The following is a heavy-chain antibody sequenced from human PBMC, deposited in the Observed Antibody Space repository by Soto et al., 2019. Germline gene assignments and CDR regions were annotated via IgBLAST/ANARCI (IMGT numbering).Heavy chain of an antibody. CDR1: GFTFRNYG. CDR3: AKRRGDHSNYSWGIDV. Sequence: QVQLVESGGGVVQPGRSLRLSCAASGFTFRNYGMHWVRQAPGKGLVWVTVISYDGSHKYYADSVKGRFTISRDNSKNTVYLEINSLRDEDTAVYYCAKRRGDHSNYSWGIDVWGQGTTVTVSS. CDR2: ISYDGSHK. V-gene: IGHV3-30*18. J-gene: IGHJ6*02. D-gene: IGHD4-4*01.